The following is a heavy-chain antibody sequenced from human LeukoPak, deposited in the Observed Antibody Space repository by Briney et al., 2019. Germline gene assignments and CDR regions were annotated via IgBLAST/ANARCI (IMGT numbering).Heavy chain of an antibody. V-gene: IGHV3-48*03. CDR2: TSSSGYTI. CDR3: AKDYRH. Sequence: GGSLRLSCAASGFTFSNYEMNWVRQAPGKGLGWVAYTSSSGYTIYYADSVKGRFTISRDNAKNSLYLQMNSLKLEDTAVYYFAKDYRHWGQGTLVTVSS. CDR1: GFTFSNYE. J-gene: IGHJ4*02.